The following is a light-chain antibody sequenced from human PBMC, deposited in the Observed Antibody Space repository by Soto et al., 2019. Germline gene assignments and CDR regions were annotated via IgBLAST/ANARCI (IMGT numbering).Light chain of an antibody. V-gene: IGKV3-20*01. CDR1: QSVSSNF. CDR2: GAS. CDR3: QQFSSSPTMYT. Sequence: IVLTQSPGTLSLSPGERVTLSCRASQSVSSNFLAWYQQKPGQAPRLLIYGASTRATGIPERFSGSASGTDFSLTFSRLEPEDVAVYYCQQFSSSPTMYTFGQGTKLEIK. J-gene: IGKJ2*01.